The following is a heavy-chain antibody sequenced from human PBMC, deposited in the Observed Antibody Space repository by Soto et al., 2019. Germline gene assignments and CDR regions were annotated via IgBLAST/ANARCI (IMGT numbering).Heavy chain of an antibody. D-gene: IGHD6-13*01. CDR3: AKDWYHFDY. J-gene: IGHJ4*02. Sequence: GGSLRPSCAASGFTFSSYGMHWVRQAPGKGLEWVAVISYDGSNKYYADSVKGRFTISRDNSKNTLYLQMNSLRAEDTAVYYCAKDWYHFDYWGQGTLVTVSS. V-gene: IGHV3-30*18. CDR1: GFTFSSYG. CDR2: ISYDGSNK.